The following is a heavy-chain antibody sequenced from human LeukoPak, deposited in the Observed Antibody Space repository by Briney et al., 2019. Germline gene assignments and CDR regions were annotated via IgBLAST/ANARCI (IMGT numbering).Heavy chain of an antibody. CDR3: ARETYSSSWLYYYYYMDV. V-gene: IGHV4-61*02. CDR2: IYTSGST. CDR1: GGSISMGSYY. D-gene: IGHD6-13*01. J-gene: IGHJ6*03. Sequence: SETLSLTCTVSGGSISMGSYYWIWIRQPAGKGRDGIGRIYTSGSTNYNPSLKSRLTISVDTSKNQFSLKLSSVTAADTAVYYCARETYSSSWLYYYYYMDVWGKGTTVTISS.